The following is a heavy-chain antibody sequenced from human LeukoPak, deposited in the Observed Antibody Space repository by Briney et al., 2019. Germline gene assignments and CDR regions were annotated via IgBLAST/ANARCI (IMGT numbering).Heavy chain of an antibody. CDR3: ARSIVVVPAAISADAFDI. Sequence: ASVKVSCKASGYTFTGYYMHWVRQAPGQGLERMGWINPNSGGTNYAQKFQGRVTMTRDTSISTAYMELSRLRSDDTAVYYCARSIVVVPAAISADAFDIWGQGTMVTVSS. CDR2: INPNSGGT. CDR1: GYTFTGYY. D-gene: IGHD2-2*01. V-gene: IGHV1-2*02. J-gene: IGHJ3*02.